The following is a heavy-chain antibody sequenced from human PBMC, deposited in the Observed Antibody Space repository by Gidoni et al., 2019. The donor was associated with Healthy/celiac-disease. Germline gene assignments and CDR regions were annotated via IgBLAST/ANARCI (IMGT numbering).Heavy chain of an antibody. CDR2: ISSSGSTI. D-gene: IGHD3-22*01. Sequence: EVQLVESGGGLVQPGGSLRLSCAASGFPFSSYEMNWVRQAPGKGLEWVSYISSSGSTIYYADSVKGRFTISRDNAKNSLYLQMNSLRAEDTAVYYCARDREYYYDSSGFDYWGQGTLVTVSS. CDR3: ARDREYYYDSSGFDY. CDR1: GFPFSSYE. J-gene: IGHJ4*02. V-gene: IGHV3-48*03.